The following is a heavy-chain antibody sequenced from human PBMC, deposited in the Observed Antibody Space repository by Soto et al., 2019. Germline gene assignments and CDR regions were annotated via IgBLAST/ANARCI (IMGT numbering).Heavy chain of an antibody. Sequence: ETLSLTFAVSGGSFTSNNWWTWVRQPPGQGLEWIWEIYRTGSTNYNPSLKSRVTISLDKSENQFSLKVTSLTAADTAVYYCASRDLRTSVYXWGQGTLVTVSX. J-gene: IGHJ4*02. CDR2: IYRTGST. CDR1: GGSFTSNNW. CDR3: ASRDLRTSVYX. D-gene: IGHD1-7*01. V-gene: IGHV4-4*02.